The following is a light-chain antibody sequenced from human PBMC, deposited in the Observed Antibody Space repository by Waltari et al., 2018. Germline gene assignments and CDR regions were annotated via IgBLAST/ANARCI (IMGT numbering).Light chain of an antibody. J-gene: IGLJ2*01. V-gene: IGLV2-14*01. Sequence: QSALTQPASVSGSPGQSITISCTGTSSDVGGYNYVPWYQQHPGKAPKLMIYDVSKRPSGVSTRFSGSKSGNTASLTISGLQAEDEADYYCSSYTSSSTVVFGGGTKLTVL. CDR2: DVS. CDR3: SSYTSSSTVV. CDR1: SSDVGGYNY.